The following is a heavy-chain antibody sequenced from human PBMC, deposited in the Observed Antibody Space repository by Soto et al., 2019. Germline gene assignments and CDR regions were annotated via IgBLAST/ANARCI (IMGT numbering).Heavy chain of an antibody. CDR1: GFTFSSYA. D-gene: IGHD2-15*01. CDR2: ISGSGGST. Sequence: GGSLRLSCAASGFTFSSYAMSWVRQAPGKGLEWVSAISGSGGSTYYADSVKGRFTISRDNSKNTLYLQLNSLRAEDTAVSYCAKGVVVVVAATWYYFDYWGQGTLVTVSS. J-gene: IGHJ4*02. CDR3: AKGVVVVVAATWYYFDY. V-gene: IGHV3-23*01.